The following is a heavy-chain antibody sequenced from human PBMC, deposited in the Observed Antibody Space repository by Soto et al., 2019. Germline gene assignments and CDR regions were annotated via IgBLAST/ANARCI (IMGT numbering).Heavy chain of an antibody. CDR1: GDSINSHY. Sequence: PSETLSLTCTVSGDSINSHYWSWVRQPAGKGPEWIGRIYTRGSTDYNPSLKSRVTLSADTSKNQFSLKLRSVTAADTAVYYCARDVYSHYYYYGFDVWGQGTTVTVSS. CDR3: ARDVYSHYYYYGFDV. V-gene: IGHV4-4*07. CDR2: IYTRGST. J-gene: IGHJ6*02. D-gene: IGHD5-18*01.